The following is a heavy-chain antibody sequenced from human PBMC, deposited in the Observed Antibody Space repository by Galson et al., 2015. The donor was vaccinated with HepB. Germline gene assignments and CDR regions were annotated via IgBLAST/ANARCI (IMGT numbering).Heavy chain of an antibody. V-gene: IGHV7-4-1*02. CDR3: ARDWGTMGRGLIIHCFGP. D-gene: IGHD3-10*01. Sequence: SVKVSCKASGSTFTSYAMNWVRQAPGQGLEWMGWINTNTGNPTYAQGFTGRFVFSLDTSVSTAYLQISSLKAEDTAVYYCARDWGTMGRGLIIHCFGPWGQGTLVTVSA. CDR1: GSTFTSYA. CDR2: INTNTGNP. J-gene: IGHJ5*02.